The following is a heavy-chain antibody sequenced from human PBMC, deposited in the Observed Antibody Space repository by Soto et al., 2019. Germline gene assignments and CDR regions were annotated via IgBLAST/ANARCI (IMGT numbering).Heavy chain of an antibody. J-gene: IGHJ3*02. CDR2: IYYSGST. CDR3: ARDTLYPFTDDADYDAFDI. D-gene: IGHD2-2*01. V-gene: IGHV4-31*03. Sequence: QVQLQESGPGLVKPSQTLSLTCTVSGGSISSGGYYWSWIRQHPGKGLEWIGYIYYSGSTYYNPSLKSRVTISVDTSKNQFSLKLSSVTAADTAVYYCARDTLYPFTDDADYDAFDIWGQGTMVTVSS. CDR1: GGSISSGGYY.